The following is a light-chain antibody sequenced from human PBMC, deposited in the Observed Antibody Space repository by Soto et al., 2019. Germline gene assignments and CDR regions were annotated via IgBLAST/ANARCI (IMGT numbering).Light chain of an antibody. Sequence: DTQMTQSPSTLSASVGDRVTITCRASQSISSWLAWYQQKPGKAPKLLIYAASTLQAGVPSRFRGSGSGTDFTLTISSLQPEDFATYFCQQSNSSPPTFGGGTKVDIK. V-gene: IGKV1-5*01. CDR2: AAS. CDR3: QQSNSSPPT. J-gene: IGKJ4*01. CDR1: QSISSW.